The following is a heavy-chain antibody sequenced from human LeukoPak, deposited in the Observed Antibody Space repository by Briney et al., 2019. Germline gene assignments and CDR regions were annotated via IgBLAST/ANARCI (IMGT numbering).Heavy chain of an antibody. V-gene: IGHV1-18*01. CDR3: ARAGESLVLLWFGEPVLPDY. J-gene: IGHJ4*02. D-gene: IGHD3-10*01. Sequence: ASVKVSCKASGYTFTSYGISWVRQAPGQGLEWMGWISAYNGNTNYAQKLQGRVTMTTDTSTSTAYVELRSLRSDDTAVYYCARAGESLVLLWFGEPVLPDYWGQGTLVTVSS. CDR1: GYTFTSYG. CDR2: ISAYNGNT.